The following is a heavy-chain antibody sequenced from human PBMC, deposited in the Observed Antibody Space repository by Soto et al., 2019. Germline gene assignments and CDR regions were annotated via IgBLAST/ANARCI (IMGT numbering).Heavy chain of an antibody. V-gene: IGHV4-59*01. J-gene: IGHJ4*02. CDR3: ARRYGGNFDY. CDR1: GGSISSYY. CDR2: IYYSGST. D-gene: IGHD1-26*01. Sequence: QVQLQESGPGLVKPSETLSLTCTVSGGSISSYYWSWIRQPPGKGLEWIGYIYYSGSTNYNPSLXGXAXIXVDTPKNQVSLKLSSVTAADTAVYYCARRYGGNFDYWGQGTLVTVSS.